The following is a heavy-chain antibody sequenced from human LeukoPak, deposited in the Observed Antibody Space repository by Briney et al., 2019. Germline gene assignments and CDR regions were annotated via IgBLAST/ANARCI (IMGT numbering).Heavy chain of an antibody. CDR3: ARDPVPATARHFDY. Sequence: PGRSLRLSCAASGFTFSSYAMHWVRQAPGKGLEWVAVTSSDGNIKYYADSVKGRFTISRDNSKNTLYLQMNSLRGEDTGVYYCARDPVPATARHFDYWGQGTLVTVPS. V-gene: IGHV3-30-3*01. D-gene: IGHD1-1*01. J-gene: IGHJ4*02. CDR2: TSSDGNIK. CDR1: GFTFSSYA.